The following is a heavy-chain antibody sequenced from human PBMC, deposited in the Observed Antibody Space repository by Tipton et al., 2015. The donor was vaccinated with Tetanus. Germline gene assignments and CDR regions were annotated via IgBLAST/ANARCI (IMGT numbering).Heavy chain of an antibody. CDR1: GFTFSSYD. J-gene: IGHJ2*01. CDR2: IGAAGDT. D-gene: IGHD3-10*01. V-gene: IGHV3-13*01. CDR3: AKDRGSRALWYFDL. Sequence: SLRLSCAASGFTFSSYDMHWVRQATGKGLEWVSVIGAAGDTYYPGSVKGRFTISRENAKNTLYLQMNSLRAEDTAVYYCAKDRGSRALWYFDLWGRGTRVFVSS.